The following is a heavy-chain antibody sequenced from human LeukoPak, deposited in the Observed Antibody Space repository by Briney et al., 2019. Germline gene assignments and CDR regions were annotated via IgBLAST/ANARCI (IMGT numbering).Heavy chain of an antibody. CDR3: AGDGAPSDYYDSSGYYSP. D-gene: IGHD3-22*01. CDR2: ISSSSSYI. Sequence: PGGSLRLSCAASGFTFSSYSMNWVRQAPGKGLEWVSSISSSSSYIYYADSVKGRFTISRDNAKNSLYLQMNSLRAEDTAVYYCAGDGAPSDYYDSSGYYSPWGQGTLVTVSS. CDR1: GFTFSSYS. J-gene: IGHJ5*02. V-gene: IGHV3-21*01.